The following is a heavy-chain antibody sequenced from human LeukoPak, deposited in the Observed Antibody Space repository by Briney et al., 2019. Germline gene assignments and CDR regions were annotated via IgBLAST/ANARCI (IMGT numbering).Heavy chain of an antibody. CDR2: IYYSGSI. V-gene: IGHV4-39*01. CDR1: GGSISSSNYY. CDR3: ARQRGYCSGGSCYGMFDY. D-gene: IGHD2-15*01. Sequence: SETLSLTCTVSGGSISSSNYYWGWIRQPPGKGLEWIGSIYYSGSIYYSPSLKSRVTISVDTSKNQFSLKLTSVTAADTAVYYCARQRGYCSGGSCYGMFDYWGQGTLVTVSS. J-gene: IGHJ4*02.